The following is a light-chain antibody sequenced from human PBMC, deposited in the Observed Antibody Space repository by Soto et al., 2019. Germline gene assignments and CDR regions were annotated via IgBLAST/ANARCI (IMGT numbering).Light chain of an antibody. V-gene: IGKV1-5*01. CDR2: AAS. J-gene: IGKJ1*01. Sequence: DIQMTQSPSTLSGSVGDIVTITCRASQTISSWLAWYQQKSGKAPKLLISAASSLESGVPPRFSGSGSGTDFTLTITSLQPEDFATYYCQQSHSSPWTFGQGTKVDIK. CDR3: QQSHSSPWT. CDR1: QTISSW.